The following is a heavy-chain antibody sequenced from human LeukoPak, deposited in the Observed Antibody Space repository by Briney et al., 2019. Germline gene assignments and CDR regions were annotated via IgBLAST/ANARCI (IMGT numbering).Heavy chain of an antibody. CDR2: VRPDGRQD. J-gene: IGHJ4*02. CDR1: GFTFSGYS. Sequence: GGSLRLSCAASGFTFSGYSMNWVREAPGKGLEGVASVRPDGRQDYYLGSVKGRFTIYRDNAENSLYLQISSLRVEDTAVYFCVRLMGGGTTYDYWGQGTLVTVHS. D-gene: IGHD1-7*01. CDR3: VRLMGGGTTYDY. V-gene: IGHV3-7*01.